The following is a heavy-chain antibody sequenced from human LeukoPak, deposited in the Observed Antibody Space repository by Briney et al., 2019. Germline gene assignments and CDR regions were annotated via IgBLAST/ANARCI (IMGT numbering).Heavy chain of an antibody. CDR2: IYYSGST. CDR3: ARERDYAWYFDL. J-gene: IGHJ2*01. D-gene: IGHD4-17*01. Sequence: LRLSCTASGFTFGDYAMSWFRQHPGKGLEWIGYIYYSGSTYYNPSLKSRVTISVDTSKNQFSLKLSSVTAADTAVYYCARERDYAWYFDLWGRGTLVTVSS. V-gene: IGHV4-31*02. CDR1: GFTFGDYA.